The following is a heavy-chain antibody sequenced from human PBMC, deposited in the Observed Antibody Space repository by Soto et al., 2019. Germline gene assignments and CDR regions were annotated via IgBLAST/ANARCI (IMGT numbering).Heavy chain of an antibody. CDR2: INPDSGGT. V-gene: IGHV1-2*02. D-gene: IGHD3-9*01. Sequence: GASVKVSCKASGYTFSGYYIHWVRQAPGQGLESLGYINPDSGGTHSPQKCQGRVTTTRDTSISTAYMELRSLRSDDTAVYYCRVTGVSEVDYWGQGTLVTVSS. J-gene: IGHJ4*02. CDR1: GYTFSGYY. CDR3: RVTGVSEVDY.